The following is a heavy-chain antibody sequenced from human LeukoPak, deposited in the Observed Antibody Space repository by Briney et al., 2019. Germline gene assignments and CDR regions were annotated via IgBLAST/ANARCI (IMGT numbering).Heavy chain of an antibody. CDR3: AKGPRIAARPASLGTIDY. D-gene: IGHD6-6*01. CDR1: GFTFSSYG. V-gene: IGHV3-30*02. Sequence: GSLKLSWSASGFTFSSYGMHLVRQASRKGPEGGAVIWDGGSNKYYADSVKGRFTISRDNSKNTLYLQMNSLRAEDTAVYYCAKGPRIAARPASLGTIDYWGQGTLVTVSS. J-gene: IGHJ4*02. CDR2: IWDGGSNK.